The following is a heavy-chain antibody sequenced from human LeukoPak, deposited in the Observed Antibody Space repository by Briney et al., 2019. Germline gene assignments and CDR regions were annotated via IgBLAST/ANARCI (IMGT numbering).Heavy chain of an antibody. CDR1: GFTFSSYA. Sequence: PGGSLRLSCAASGFTFSSYAMNWVRQAPGKGLEWVSSITGSGGGTYYADSVRGRFTVSRDNSKSTLYLQMNSLRAEDTAVYYCAKDLRSSWNDAFDFWGQGIMVTVSS. J-gene: IGHJ3*01. CDR3: AKDLRSSWNDAFDF. CDR2: ITGSGGGT. D-gene: IGHD6-13*01. V-gene: IGHV3-23*01.